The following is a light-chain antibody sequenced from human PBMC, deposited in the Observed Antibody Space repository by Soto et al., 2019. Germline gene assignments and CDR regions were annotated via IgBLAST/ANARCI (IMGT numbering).Light chain of an antibody. J-gene: IGLJ2*01. CDR3: QAWDSDTYVV. V-gene: IGLV3-1*01. CDR1: KLGDKY. Sequence: SYELTQPPSVSVSPGQTATITCSGDKLGDKYASWYQQKPGQSPVVVIFQDNKRPSGIPERFSGSNSGNTVTLTISGTQAMDEADYYCQAWDSDTYVVFGGGTKLTVL. CDR2: QDN.